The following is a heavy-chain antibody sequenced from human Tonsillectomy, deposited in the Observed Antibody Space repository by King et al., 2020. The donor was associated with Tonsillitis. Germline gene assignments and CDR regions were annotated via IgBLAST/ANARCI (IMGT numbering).Heavy chain of an antibody. Sequence: QLVQSGAEVRKPGASVSVSCKASGDTFSGHHVHWVRQASGQGLEWMGWINPASGDTNYAATFQGRVTMTVTKDTSISTAYMGLSSLRPDDTAVYYCATYALASGRDDTSAYRDFRHWGQGTLLTVSS. J-gene: IGHJ1*01. D-gene: IGHD3-22*01. V-gene: IGHV1-2*02. CDR2: INPASGDT. CDR3: ATYALASGRDDTSAYRDFRH. CDR1: GDTFSGHH.